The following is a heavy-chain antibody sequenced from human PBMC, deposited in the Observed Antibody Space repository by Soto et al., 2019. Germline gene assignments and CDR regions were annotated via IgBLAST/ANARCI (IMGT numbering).Heavy chain of an antibody. Sequence: GGSLRLSCAASGFTFSSYAMHWVRQAPGKGLEWVAVISYDGSNKYYADSVKGRFTISRDNSKNTLYLQMNSLRAEDTAVYYCSRVDYYDSSESYYYWGQVTLVTFSS. CDR2: ISYDGSNK. J-gene: IGHJ4*02. D-gene: IGHD3-22*01. CDR3: SRVDYYDSSESYYY. CDR1: GFTFSSYA. V-gene: IGHV3-30-3*01.